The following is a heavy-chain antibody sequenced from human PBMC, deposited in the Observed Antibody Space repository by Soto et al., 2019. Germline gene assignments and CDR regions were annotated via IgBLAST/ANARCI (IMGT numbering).Heavy chain of an antibody. J-gene: IGHJ6*02. D-gene: IGHD3-10*01. CDR1: GFSLSNARMG. V-gene: IGHV2-26*01. CDR2: IFSNDEK. Sequence: SGPTLVNPTETLTLTYTVSGFSLSNARMGVSWIRQPPGKALEWLAHIFSNDEKSYSTSLKSRLTISKDTSKSQVVLTMTNMDPVDTATYYCARISVGMVRPYYYYGMDVWGQGTTVTVS. CDR3: ARISVGMVRPYYYYGMDV.